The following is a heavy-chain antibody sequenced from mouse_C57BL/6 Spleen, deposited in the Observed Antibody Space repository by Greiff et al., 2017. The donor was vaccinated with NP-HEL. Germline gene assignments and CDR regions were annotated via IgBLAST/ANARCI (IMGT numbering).Heavy chain of an antibody. J-gene: IGHJ2*01. Sequence: VQLQQPGAELVKPGASVKLSCKASGYTFTSYWMQWVKQRPGQGLEWIGEIDPSDSYTNYNQKFKGKATLTVDTSSSTAYMQLSSLTSEDSAVYYCARFGTTVVARVDYFDYWGQGTTLTVSS. CDR1: GYTFTSYW. CDR3: ARFGTTVVARVDYFDY. V-gene: IGHV1-50*01. CDR2: IDPSDSYT. D-gene: IGHD1-1*01.